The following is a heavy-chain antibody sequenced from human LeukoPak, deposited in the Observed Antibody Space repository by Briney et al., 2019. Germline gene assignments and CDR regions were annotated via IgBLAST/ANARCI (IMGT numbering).Heavy chain of an antibody. CDR1: GGTFSSYA. V-gene: IGHV1-69*13. D-gene: IGHD3-22*01. CDR3: ARPYYDSSGYQTWAFDI. J-gene: IGHJ3*02. Sequence: SVKVSCKASGGTFSSYAISWVRQATGQGLEWMGGIIPVFGTANYAQKFQGRVTITADESTSTAYMELSSLRSEDTAVYYCARPYYDSSGYQTWAFDIWGQGTMVTVSS. CDR2: IIPVFGTA.